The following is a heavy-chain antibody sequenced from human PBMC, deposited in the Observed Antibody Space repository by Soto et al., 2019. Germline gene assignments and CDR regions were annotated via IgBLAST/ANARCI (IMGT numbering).Heavy chain of an antibody. D-gene: IGHD1-1*01. Sequence: QVQLVESGGGVVQPGRSLRLSCAASGFMFSNHGMHWVRQAPGKGLEWVAVIWSDGNNRYYADSVKGRFTISRDNSKNTLSLQMNSLRAEDTAVYYCVRGDNWNDEASDYWGQGTLVTVSS. CDR1: GFMFSNHG. CDR2: IWSDGNNR. CDR3: VRGDNWNDEASDY. J-gene: IGHJ4*02. V-gene: IGHV3-33*01.